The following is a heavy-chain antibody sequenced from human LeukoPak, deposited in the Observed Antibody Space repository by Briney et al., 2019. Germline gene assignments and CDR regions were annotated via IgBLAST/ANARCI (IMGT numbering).Heavy chain of an antibody. V-gene: IGHV1-2*04. CDR3: AREGARDGYNQGIEYFDL. CDR2: INPNSGGT. Sequence: ASVKVSCKASGYTFTGYYMHWVRQAPGQGLEWMGWINPNSGGTSYAQKFQGWVTMTRDTSISTAYMELSRLRSDDTAVYYCAREGARDGYNQGIEYFDLWGRGTLVTVSS. D-gene: IGHD5-24*01. CDR1: GYTFTGYY. J-gene: IGHJ2*01.